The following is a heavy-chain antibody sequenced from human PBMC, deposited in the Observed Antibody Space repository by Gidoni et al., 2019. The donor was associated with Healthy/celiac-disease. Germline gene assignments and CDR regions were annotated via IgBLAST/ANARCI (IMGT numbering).Heavy chain of an antibody. D-gene: IGHD5-12*01. Sequence: EVQLVESGGGLVKPGGSLRLSCAASGFTFGSYSMNWVRQAPGKGLEWVSSISSSSSYIYYADSVKGRFTISRDNAKNSLYLQMNSLRAEDTAVYYCASPGEGGIEEMATIGDYWGQGTLVTVSS. V-gene: IGHV3-21*01. CDR3: ASPGEGGIEEMATIGDY. J-gene: IGHJ4*02. CDR2: ISSSSSYI. CDR1: GFTFGSYS.